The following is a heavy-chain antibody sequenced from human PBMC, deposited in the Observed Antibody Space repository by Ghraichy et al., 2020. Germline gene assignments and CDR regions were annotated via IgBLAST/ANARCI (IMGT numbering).Heavy chain of an antibody. D-gene: IGHD1-7*01. CDR1: GGSISNYH. Sequence: SQTLSLTCSVSGGSISNYHWSWIRQPAGKGLEWIGRIFASGSTNYNPSLQGRVTVSVDKSKDQFSLRLTSVTAADTAVYYCARELITPLRGTTYYFDRWGQGTLVTVSS. CDR3: ARELITPLRGTTYYFDR. J-gene: IGHJ4*02. V-gene: IGHV4-4*07. CDR2: IFASGST.